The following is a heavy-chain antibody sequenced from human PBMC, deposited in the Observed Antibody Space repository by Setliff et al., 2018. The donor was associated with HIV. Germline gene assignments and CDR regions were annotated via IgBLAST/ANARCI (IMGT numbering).Heavy chain of an antibody. Sequence: SETLSLTCAVSGYYISGGYYWCWIRQSPGKGLEWIGCIFNSGQTYYNPSLNSRIAISMDTSENQFSLRLTSVTAADTALYFCARGLYGDYGGDLNWLDPWGHGTRVTVSS. CDR1: GYYISGGYY. V-gene: IGHV4-38-2*01. CDR2: IFNSGQT. J-gene: IGHJ5*02. D-gene: IGHD4-17*01. CDR3: ARGLYGDYGGDLNWLDP.